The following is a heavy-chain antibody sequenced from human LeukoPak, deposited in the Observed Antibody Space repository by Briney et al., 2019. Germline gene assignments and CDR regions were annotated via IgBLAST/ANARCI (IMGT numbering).Heavy chain of an antibody. CDR2: IIPIFGTA. Sequence: ASVKVSRKASGGTFSSYAISWVRQAPGQGLEWMGGIIPIFGTANYAQKFQGRVTITTDESTSTAYMELSSLRSEDTAVYYCARVSGSYSYYFDYWGQGTLVTVSS. CDR1: GGTFSSYA. D-gene: IGHD1-26*01. J-gene: IGHJ4*02. V-gene: IGHV1-69*05. CDR3: ARVSGSYSYYFDY.